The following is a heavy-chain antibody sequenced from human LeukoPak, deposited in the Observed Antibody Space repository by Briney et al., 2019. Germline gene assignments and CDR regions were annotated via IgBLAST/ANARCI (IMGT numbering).Heavy chain of an antibody. J-gene: IGHJ4*02. CDR2: IYYSGST. D-gene: IGHD3-22*01. Sequence: SETLSLTCTVSGGSISSGDYYWSWIRQPPGEGLEWIGYIYYSGSTYYNPSLKSRVTISVDTSKNQFSLKLSSVTAADTAVYYCARDDSSGYALDYWGQGTLVTVSS. V-gene: IGHV4-30-4*08. CDR1: GGSISSGDYY. CDR3: ARDDSSGYALDY.